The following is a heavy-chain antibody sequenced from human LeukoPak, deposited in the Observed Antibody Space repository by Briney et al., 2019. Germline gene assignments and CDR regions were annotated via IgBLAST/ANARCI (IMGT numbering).Heavy chain of an antibody. CDR1: GFTFSGYW. Sequence: TGGSLRLSCAASGFTFSGYWMTWVRQAPGKGLEWVANIKQDGSEKYYVDSVKGRFTISRDNSKNTLYLQMSSLRAEDTAVYYCVKDPRIVVVPAAIGWFDPWGQGTLVTVSS. V-gene: IGHV3-7*01. CDR3: VKDPRIVVVPAAIGWFDP. D-gene: IGHD2-2*01. CDR2: IKQDGSEK. J-gene: IGHJ5*02.